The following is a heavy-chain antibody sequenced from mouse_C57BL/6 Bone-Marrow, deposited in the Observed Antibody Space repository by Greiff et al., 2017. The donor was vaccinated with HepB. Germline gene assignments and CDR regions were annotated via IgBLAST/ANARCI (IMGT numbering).Heavy chain of an antibody. CDR2: IDPSDSYT. CDR3: AREGIPDFDY. Sequence: QVQLQQPGAELVMPGASVKLSCKASGYTFTSYWMHWVKQRPGQGLEWIGEIDPSDSYTNYNQKFKGKSTLPVDKSSSTAYMQLSSLTSEDSAVYYCAREGIPDFDYWGQGTTLTVSS. J-gene: IGHJ2*01. CDR1: GYTFTSYW. V-gene: IGHV1-69*01. D-gene: IGHD5-1-1*01.